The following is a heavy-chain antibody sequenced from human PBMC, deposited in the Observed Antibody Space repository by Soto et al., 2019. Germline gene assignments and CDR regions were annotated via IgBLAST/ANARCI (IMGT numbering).Heavy chain of an antibody. CDR3: ARRAILRWSSFDY. CDR1: GGSSSSSSYY. D-gene: IGHD4-17*01. V-gene: IGHV4-39*01. J-gene: IGHJ4*02. CDR2: IYYRGST. Sequence: QLQLQESGPGLVKPSETLSLTCTVAGGSSSSSSYYWGWIRQPPGKGLEWIGSIYYRGSTYYNPSLKSRVTISVDTSKNQFSLKLSSVTAADTAVYYCARRAILRWSSFDYWGQGTLVTVSS.